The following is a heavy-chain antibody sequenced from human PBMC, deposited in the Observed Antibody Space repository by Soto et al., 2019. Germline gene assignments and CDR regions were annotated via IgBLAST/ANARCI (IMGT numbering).Heavy chain of an antibody. J-gene: IGHJ4*02. V-gene: IGHV3-15*05. CDR1: GFTFVDAW. D-gene: IGHD6-6*01. CDR3: TTDRAIGPRPQFDS. CDR2: IKSKSAGGTR. Sequence: EVQLVESGGGLVKPGDSLTLSCAASGFTFVDAWMGWVRQAPGQGLEWLGRIKSKSAGGTRDYAAPVEGRFTISRDDSKNTLFLQMNSLETEDTAMYYCTTDRAIGPRPQFDSWGQGTLVTVSS.